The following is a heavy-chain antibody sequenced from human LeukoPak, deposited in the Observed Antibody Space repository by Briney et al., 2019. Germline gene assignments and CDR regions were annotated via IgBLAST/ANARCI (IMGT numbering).Heavy chain of an antibody. Sequence: SQTLSLTCAISGDSVCSNNAAWNWMRQSPSIGLEWLGRTSYRSKWYNDYAVSVKSRITINPDTSKNQFSLQLNSVTPEDTAVYYCARIHSGYQLDYWGQGTLVTVSS. V-gene: IGHV6-1*01. CDR1: GDSVCSNNAA. J-gene: IGHJ4*02. D-gene: IGHD3-22*01. CDR3: ARIHSGYQLDY. CDR2: TSYRSKWYN.